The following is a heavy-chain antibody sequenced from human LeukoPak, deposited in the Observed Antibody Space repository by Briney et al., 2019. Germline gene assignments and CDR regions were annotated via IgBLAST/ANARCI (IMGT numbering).Heavy chain of an antibody. V-gene: IGHV3-21*01. D-gene: IGHD3-22*01. CDR1: GFTFSSYS. CDR3: GRGRSWAYYGSSGYYWDAFDI. J-gene: IGHJ3*02. Sequence: GGSLRLSCAASGFTFSSYSMNWVRQAPGKGLVWVSSIRNSSSNIYYADSVKGRFTISRDNSKNSLYLQMNSLIAEDTAVYYCGRGRSWAYYGSSGYYWDAFDIWGQGKMV. CDR2: IRNSSSNI.